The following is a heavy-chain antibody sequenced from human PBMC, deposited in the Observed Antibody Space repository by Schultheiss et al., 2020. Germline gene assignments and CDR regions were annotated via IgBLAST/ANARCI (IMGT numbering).Heavy chain of an antibody. CDR1: GFTVSSNY. CDR3: AKDDGSGSYYFDY. V-gene: IGHV3-53*01. CDR2: IYSCGST. Sequence: GGSLRLSCAASGFTVSSNYMSWVRQAPGKGLEWVSVIYSCGSTYYADSVKGRFTISRDNSKNTLYLQMNSLRAEDTAVYYCAKDDGSGSYYFDYWGQGTLVTVSS. J-gene: IGHJ4*02. D-gene: IGHD3-10*01.